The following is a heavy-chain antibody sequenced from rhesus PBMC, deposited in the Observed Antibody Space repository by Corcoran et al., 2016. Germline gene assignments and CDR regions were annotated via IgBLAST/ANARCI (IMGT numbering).Heavy chain of an antibody. D-gene: IGHD3-34*01. J-gene: IGHJ4*01. CDR2: CYGSEGST. CDR3: AREGGCVASYPSNDY. CDR1: GGSISDSYY. V-gene: IGHV4-147*01. Sequence: QVQLQESGPGLVKPSETLSLTCTVSGGSISDSYYWSWIRQPPGKGLEWMGRCYGSEGSTTHSPSPRSRVTISRDTSKNQFALKLSSVTAADTAVYYCAREGGCVASYPSNDYWGQGVLVTVSS.